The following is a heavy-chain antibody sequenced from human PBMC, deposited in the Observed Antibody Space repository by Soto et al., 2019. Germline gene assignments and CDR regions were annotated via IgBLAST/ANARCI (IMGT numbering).Heavy chain of an antibody. Sequence: QVQLQESGPGLVKPSQTLSLTCTVSGGSISSGGYYWSWIRQHPGKGLEWIGYIYYSGSTYYNPSLNSQVSISVATSKHQCSLKLSSVTAADTAVYYCARGSNCISTGCALPGGFDPWGQGTLVTVSS. CDR1: GGSISSGGYY. J-gene: IGHJ5*02. CDR3: ARGSNCISTGCALPGGFDP. D-gene: IGHD2-2*01. V-gene: IGHV4-31*01. CDR2: IYYSGST.